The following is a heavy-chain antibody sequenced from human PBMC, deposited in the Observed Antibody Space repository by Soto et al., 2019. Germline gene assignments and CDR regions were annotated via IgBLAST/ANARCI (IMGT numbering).Heavy chain of an antibody. J-gene: IGHJ4*02. D-gene: IGHD5-18*01. Sequence: QALGKGLEWMGGIIPIFGTANYAQKFQGRVTITADESTSTAYMELSSLRSEDTAVYYCARGYSYGPLYYWGQGTLVTVSS. V-gene: IGHV1-69*01. CDR2: IIPIFGTA. CDR3: ARGYSYGPLYY.